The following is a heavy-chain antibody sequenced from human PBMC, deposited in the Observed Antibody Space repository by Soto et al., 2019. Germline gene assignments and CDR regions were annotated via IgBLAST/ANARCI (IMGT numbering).Heavy chain of an antibody. CDR1: CGSVSSGGFH. D-gene: IGHD3-10*01. V-gene: IGHV4-31*01. CDR3: ASSIHMFRGVRFYFDS. J-gene: IGHJ4*02. CDR2: IYDSGST. Sequence: TRSLTCSVSCGSVSSGGFHWSWIRQHPGKGREGMGNIYDSGSTYYNPSLKSQITISVDTSKNQFSLKLSSLTAADTAIYYCASSIHMFRGVRFYFDSWGKGTMVTVSS.